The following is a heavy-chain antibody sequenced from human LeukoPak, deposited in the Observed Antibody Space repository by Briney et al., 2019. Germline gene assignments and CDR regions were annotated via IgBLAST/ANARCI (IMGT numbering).Heavy chain of an antibody. V-gene: IGHV1-46*01. J-gene: IGHJ5*02. Sequence: ASVKVSCKASGYTFTSYYLHWVRQAPGQGLEWMGIINPSGGSTNYAQKFQGRVTITADESTSTAYMELSSLRSEDTAVYYCARDYYYDSSGYLWGQGTLVTVSS. CDR1: GYTFTSYY. CDR3: ARDYYYDSSGYL. CDR2: INPSGGST. D-gene: IGHD3-22*01.